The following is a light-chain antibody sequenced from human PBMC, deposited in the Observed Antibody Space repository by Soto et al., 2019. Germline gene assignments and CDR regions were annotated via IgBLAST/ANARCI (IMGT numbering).Light chain of an antibody. CDR1: SGHSTYA. V-gene: IGLV4-69*01. CDR3: QTWGTGPWV. Sequence: QSVLTQSPSASASLGASVKLTCTLSSGHSTYAIAWHQQQPEKGPRYLMKLNSDGSHSKGDGISDRFSGSSSGAERYLTISSLLSEDEADYYCQTWGTGPWVFGGGTQLTVL. CDR2: LNSDGSH. J-gene: IGLJ3*02.